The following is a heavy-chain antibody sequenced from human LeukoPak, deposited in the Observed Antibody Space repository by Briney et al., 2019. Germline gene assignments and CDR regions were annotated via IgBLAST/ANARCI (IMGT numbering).Heavy chain of an antibody. CDR3: ARVVVVAATRGVYYYGMDV. J-gene: IGHJ6*02. CDR1: GYTFTSYD. CDR2: MNPNSGNT. D-gene: IGHD2-15*01. V-gene: IGHV1-8*01. Sequence: ASVKVSCKASGYTFTSYDINWVRQATGQGLEWMGWMNPNSGNTGYAQKFQGRVTMTRNTSISTAYMELSSLRSEDTAVYYCARVVVVAATRGVYYYGMDVWGQGTTVTVSS.